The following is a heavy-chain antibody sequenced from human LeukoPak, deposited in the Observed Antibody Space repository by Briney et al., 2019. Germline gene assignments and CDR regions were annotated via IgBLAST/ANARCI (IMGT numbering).Heavy chain of an antibody. CDR1: GFTVSSNY. D-gene: IGHD6-6*01. Sequence: GGSLRLSCAASGFTVSSNYMSWVRQAPGKGLEWVSVIYSGGSTYYADSVKGRFTITRDNSKNTLYLQMNSLRAEDTAVYYCAIAAHYYYYGMDVWGQGTTVTVSS. J-gene: IGHJ6*02. CDR2: IYSGGST. CDR3: AIAAHYYYYGMDV. V-gene: IGHV3-66*01.